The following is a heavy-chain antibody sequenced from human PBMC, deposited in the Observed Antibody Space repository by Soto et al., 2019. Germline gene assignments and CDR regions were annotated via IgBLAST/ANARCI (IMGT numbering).Heavy chain of an antibody. V-gene: IGHV3-30*18. J-gene: IGHJ4*02. D-gene: IGHD3-10*01. CDR1: GFTFSSYG. CDR2: ISYDGSHK. Sequence: QVQLVESGGGVVQPGRSLRLSCAASGFTFSSYGMHWVRQAPGKGLEWVAVISYDGSHKNYADSVKGRFTISRDNSKNTLHLQMNSLRAEDTAVYYCAKVVQGYYFDYWGQGTLVTVSS. CDR3: AKVVQGYYFDY.